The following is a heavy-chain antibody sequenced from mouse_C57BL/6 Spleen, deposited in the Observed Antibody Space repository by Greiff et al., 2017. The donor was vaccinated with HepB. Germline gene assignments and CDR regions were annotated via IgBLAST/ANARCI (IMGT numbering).Heavy chain of an antibody. J-gene: IGHJ3*01. CDR2: INPSSGYT. CDR1: GYTFTSYW. D-gene: IGHD2-3*01. Sequence: VKLMESGAELAKPGASVKLSCKASGYTFTSYWLHWVKQRPGQGLEWIGYINPSSGYTKYNQKFKDKATLTADKSSSTAYMQLSSLTYEDSAVYYCATLYDGYYRTWFAYWGQGTLVTVSA. V-gene: IGHV1-7*01. CDR3: ATLYDGYYRTWFAY.